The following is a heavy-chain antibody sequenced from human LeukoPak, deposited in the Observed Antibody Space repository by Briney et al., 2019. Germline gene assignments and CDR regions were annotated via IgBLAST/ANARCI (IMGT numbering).Heavy chain of an antibody. V-gene: IGHV5-51*01. Sequence: GESLKISCKGSGYSFTTNWIGWVRQMPGKGLEWMGIIYPSDSDTRYSPSFHGQVAISADKSISTAYLQWSSLKASDTAMYYCARQGSGYINYWGQGTLVTVSS. D-gene: IGHD2-15*01. J-gene: IGHJ4*03. CDR1: GYSFTTNW. CDR3: ARQGSGYINY. CDR2: IYPSDSDT.